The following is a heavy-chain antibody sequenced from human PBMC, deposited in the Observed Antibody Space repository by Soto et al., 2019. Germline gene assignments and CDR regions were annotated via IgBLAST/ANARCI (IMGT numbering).Heavy chain of an antibody. D-gene: IGHD3-16*01. CDR3: ASSLGDWFDP. CDR2: IYYSGST. CDR1: GGSISSGDYY. J-gene: IGHJ5*02. Sequence: TLSITCTVSGGSISSGDYYWSWIRQPPGKGLGWIGYIYYSGSTYYNPSLKSRVTISVDTSKNQFSLKLSSVTAADTAVYYCASSLGDWFDPWGQGTLVTVSS. V-gene: IGHV4-30-4*01.